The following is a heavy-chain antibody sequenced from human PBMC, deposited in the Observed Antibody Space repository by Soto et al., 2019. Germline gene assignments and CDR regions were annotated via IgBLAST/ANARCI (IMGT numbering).Heavy chain of an antibody. CDR2: IIPIFGTA. D-gene: IGHD5-18*01. Sequence: QVQLVQSGAEVKKPGSSVKVSCKASGFTFSSYAISWVRQAPGQGLEWMGGIIPIFGTANYAQKFQGRVTITADESTSTAYMEMSSLRSEDTAVYYCARDRSTWRQYFDYWGQGTLVTVSS. CDR1: GFTFSSYA. J-gene: IGHJ4*02. CDR3: ARDRSTWRQYFDY. V-gene: IGHV1-69*01.